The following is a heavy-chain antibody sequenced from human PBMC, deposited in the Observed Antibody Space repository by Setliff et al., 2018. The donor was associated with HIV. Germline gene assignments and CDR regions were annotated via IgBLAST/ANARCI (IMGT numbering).Heavy chain of an antibody. Sequence: PSETLSLPCAVYGESFSDDYGSWIRQPPGWGLEWIGEINHSGTTHYNPSLMGRLNISVDTSKRQFSLDLNSLTAADTAIYYCARMARNLLQPFYHWGQGFLVTAPQ. J-gene: IGHJ4*02. CDR1: GESFSDDY. V-gene: IGHV4-34*01. D-gene: IGHD1-1*01. CDR2: INHSGTT. CDR3: ARMARNLLQPFYH.